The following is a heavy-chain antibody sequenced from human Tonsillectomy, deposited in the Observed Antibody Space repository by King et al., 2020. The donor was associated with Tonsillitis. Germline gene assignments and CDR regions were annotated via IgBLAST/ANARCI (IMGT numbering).Heavy chain of an antibody. CDR3: ARGEGTTGGFDY. CDR2: SYYIGTT. CDR1: GGSIRTGGFY. V-gene: IGHV4-30-4*01. D-gene: IGHD1-7*01. Sequence: VQLQESGPGLVKPSQTLSLICSVSGGSIRTGGFYWRWIRQPPGKGLAWIWYSYYIGTTYDHPSPQGRVSMSVDASKNQFSLKLRSVTAADTAVYYCARGEGTTGGFDYWGQGTLVTVSS. J-gene: IGHJ4*02.